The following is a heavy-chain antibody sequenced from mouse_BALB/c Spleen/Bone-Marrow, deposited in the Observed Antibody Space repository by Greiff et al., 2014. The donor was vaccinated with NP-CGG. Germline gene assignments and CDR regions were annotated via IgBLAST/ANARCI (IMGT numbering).Heavy chain of an antibody. CDR1: GVSLTNYG. J-gene: IGHJ4*01. Sequence: VQGVESGPGLVAPSQSLSITCTVSGVSLTNYGLHWVRQPPGKGLEWLVVIWSDGSTTYNSALKSRLSINKDNSKSQVFLKMNSLQTDDTAIYYCARTGTRYAMDYWGQGTSVTVSS. CDR3: ARTGTRYAMDY. V-gene: IGHV2-6*02. D-gene: IGHD4-1*01. CDR2: IWSDGST.